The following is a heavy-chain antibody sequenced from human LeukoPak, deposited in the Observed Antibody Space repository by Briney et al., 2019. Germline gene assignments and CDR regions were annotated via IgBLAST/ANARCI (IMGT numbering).Heavy chain of an antibody. D-gene: IGHD3-22*01. J-gene: IGHJ3*02. CDR3: AKVPSYYDSSGYYGAHAFDI. V-gene: IGHV3-66*01. CDR2: IYSSGIT. Sequence: PGGSLRLSCAASGFTVSSNYMSWVRQAPGKGLEWVSVIYSSGITYYADSVKGRFTISRDNSKNTLYLQMNSLRAEDTAVYYCAKVPSYYDSSGYYGAHAFDIWGQGTMVTVSS. CDR1: GFTVSSNY.